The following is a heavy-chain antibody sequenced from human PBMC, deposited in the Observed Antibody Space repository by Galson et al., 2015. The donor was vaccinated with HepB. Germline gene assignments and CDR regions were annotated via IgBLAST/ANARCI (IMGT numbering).Heavy chain of an antibody. V-gene: IGHV3-15*01. CDR1: GFTFSNAW. D-gene: IGHD3-22*01. CDR3: TTGTSATYYYDSSGYPNTFDI. Sequence: SLRLSCAASGFTFSNAWMSWVRQAPGKGLEWVGRIKSKTDGGTTDYAAPVKGRFTISRDDTKNTLYLQMNSLKTGDTAVYYCTTGTSATYYYDSSGYPNTFDIWGQGTMVTVSS. CDR2: IKSKTDGGTT. J-gene: IGHJ3*02.